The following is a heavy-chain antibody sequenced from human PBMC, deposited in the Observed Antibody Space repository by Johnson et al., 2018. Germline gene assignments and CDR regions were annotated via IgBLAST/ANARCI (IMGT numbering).Heavy chain of an antibody. V-gene: IGHV3-21*01. Sequence: EVQLVETGGVVVQPGGSLRLSCAASIFTFNEHTMYWVRQAPGKGLEWVSSISSNSSYIYYADSVKGRFTISRDNAKNSLYLQMTSLRPEDTAGYYCARDWEEMATITRYFQHWGQGTLVTVSS. CDR3: ARDWEEMATITRYFQH. CDR1: IFTFNEHT. J-gene: IGHJ1*01. D-gene: IGHD5-24*01. CDR2: ISSNSSYI.